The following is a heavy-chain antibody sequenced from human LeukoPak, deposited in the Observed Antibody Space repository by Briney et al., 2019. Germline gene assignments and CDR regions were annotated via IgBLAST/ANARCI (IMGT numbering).Heavy chain of an antibody. CDR3: ARAQAVAGTGGFDP. CDR1: GFSFNSYW. Sequence: GGSLRLTCAASGFSFNSYWMHWVRQVPGKGLVWVSRISSDGSTTSYADSVKGRFTISRDNAKNTLYLQMNSLRDEDTAIYYCARAQAVAGTGGFDPWGQGTLVTVSS. V-gene: IGHV3-74*01. J-gene: IGHJ5*02. D-gene: IGHD6-19*01. CDR2: ISSDGSTT.